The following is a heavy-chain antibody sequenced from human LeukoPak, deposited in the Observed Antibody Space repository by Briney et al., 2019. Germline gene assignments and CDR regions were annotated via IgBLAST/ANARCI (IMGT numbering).Heavy chain of an antibody. CDR2: ISSSSTYI. Sequence: GESLRLSCAASGFTFSSYTMNWVRQAPGKGLEWVSSISSSSTYIYYADSVKGRFTISRDNAKNTLYLQMNSLRAEGTAVYYCASGRYYDGNWGQGTLVTVSA. D-gene: IGHD3-10*01. CDR1: GFTFSSYT. V-gene: IGHV3-21*01. J-gene: IGHJ4*02. CDR3: ASGRYYDGN.